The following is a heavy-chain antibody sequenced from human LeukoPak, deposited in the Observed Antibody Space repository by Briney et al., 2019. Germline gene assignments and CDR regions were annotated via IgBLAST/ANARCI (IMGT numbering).Heavy chain of an antibody. J-gene: IGHJ4*02. CDR2: ISDSGDRT. CDR1: GVTFSGYP. CDR3: ESAGY. Sequence: GGSLRLSCAASGVTFSGYPLSWVRQAPGKRLEWVSGISDSGDRTYYADSVKGRFSISRDKSKNTLYLQMNSLRAEDTAVYYCESAGYWGQGTLVTVSS. V-gene: IGHV3-23*01.